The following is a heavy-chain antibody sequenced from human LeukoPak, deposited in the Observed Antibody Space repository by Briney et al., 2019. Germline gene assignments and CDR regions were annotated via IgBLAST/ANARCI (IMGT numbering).Heavy chain of an antibody. CDR1: GGSFSGYY. CDR2: INHSGST. D-gene: IGHD6-19*01. V-gene: IGHV4-34*01. J-gene: IGHJ1*01. CDR3: ARRISSGWYRYFQH. Sequence: SETLSLTCAVYGGSFSGYYWSWIRQPPGKGLEWIGEINHSGSTNYNPSLKSRVTISVDTSKNQFSLKLSFVTAADTAVYYCARRISSGWYRYFQHWGQGTLVTVSS.